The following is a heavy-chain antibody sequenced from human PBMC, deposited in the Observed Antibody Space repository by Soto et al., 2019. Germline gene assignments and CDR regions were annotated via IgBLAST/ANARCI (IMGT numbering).Heavy chain of an antibody. CDR1: GFTFSNYA. CDR2: ISGSGGST. J-gene: IGHJ4*02. Sequence: GWSLRLSCAASGFTFSNYAMSWVRQAPGKGLEWVSAISGSGGSTYYADSVKGRFTISRDNSKNTLYLQMYSLRAEDTAIYYCSKESRTAAGTMGDHWGQGTLVTSPQ. D-gene: IGHD6-13*01. V-gene: IGHV3-23*01. CDR3: SKESRTAAGTMGDH.